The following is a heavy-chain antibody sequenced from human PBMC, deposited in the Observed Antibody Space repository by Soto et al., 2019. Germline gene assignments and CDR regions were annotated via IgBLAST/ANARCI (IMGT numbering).Heavy chain of an antibody. J-gene: IGHJ4*02. CDR1: GFTFSSYG. D-gene: IGHD3-22*01. CDR2: ISSSSTTI. CDR3: ARSPYYYDSSNYYGY. Sequence: EVQLVESGGGLVQPGGSLRLSCAASGFTFSSYGMNWVRQAPGKGLEWVSYISSSSTTIYYADSVKGRFTIFRDNAKTALDLQLNSLRDEDTAVYYCARSPYYYDSSNYYGYWGQGTLVTVSS. V-gene: IGHV3-48*02.